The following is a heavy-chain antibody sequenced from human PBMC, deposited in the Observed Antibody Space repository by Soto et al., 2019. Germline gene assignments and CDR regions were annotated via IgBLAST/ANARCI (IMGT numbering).Heavy chain of an antibody. CDR2: ISGSGGST. D-gene: IGHD3-22*01. J-gene: IGHJ4*02. Sequence: GGSLRLSCAASGFTFSNYAVTWVRQAPGKGLEWVSTISGSGGSTYYADSVKGRFTIFRDNAKNSLYLQLNSLRDEDTAVYYCARSPYYYDSSNYYGYWGQGT. CDR1: GFTFSNYA. V-gene: IGHV3-23*01. CDR3: ARSPYYYDSSNYYGY.